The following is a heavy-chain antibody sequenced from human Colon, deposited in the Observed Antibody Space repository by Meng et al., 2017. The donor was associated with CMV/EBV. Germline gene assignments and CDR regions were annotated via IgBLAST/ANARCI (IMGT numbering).Heavy chain of an antibody. CDR1: GFTFSDHY. CDR2: SRNRANIYST. CDR3: TSGYWYETYFDH. J-gene: IGHJ4*02. D-gene: IGHD2-8*02. V-gene: IGHV3-72*01. Sequence: GESLKISCATSGFTFSDHYMDWVSQAPGGGLEWVGRSRNRANIYSTEYAPSVRGRFTISRDASKKLLLLHMTGLKTEDTAVYYCTSGYWYETYFDHWGQGTLVTVSS.